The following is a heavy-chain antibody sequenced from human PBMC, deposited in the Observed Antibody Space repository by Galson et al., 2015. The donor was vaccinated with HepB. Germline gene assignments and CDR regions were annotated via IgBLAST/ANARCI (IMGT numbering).Heavy chain of an antibody. Sequence: SLRLSCAASGFTFSSYGMHWVRQAPGKGLEWVAVISYDGINKYYGDSVKGRFTISRDNSKNTLDLQMNSLRAEDTAVYYCAKAMNWGSGAFAIWGQGTMVTVSS. CDR3: AKAMNWGSGAFAI. CDR2: ISYDGINK. CDR1: GFTFSSYG. D-gene: IGHD7-27*01. J-gene: IGHJ3*02. V-gene: IGHV3-30*18.